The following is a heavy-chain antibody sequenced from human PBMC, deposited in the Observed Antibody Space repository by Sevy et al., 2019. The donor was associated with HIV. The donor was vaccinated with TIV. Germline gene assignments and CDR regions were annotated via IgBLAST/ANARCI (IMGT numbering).Heavy chain of an antibody. CDR1: GFTFSSYA. D-gene: IGHD1-26*01. J-gene: IGHJ3*02. V-gene: IGHV3-30*04. Sequence: GGSLRLSCAASGFTFSSYAMHWVRQAPGKGLEWVAVISYDGSNKYYADSVKGRFTITRDNSKNTQYLQMNSLRAEDTAVYYCAGVRRGGSYFAFDIWGQGTMVTVSS. CDR2: ISYDGSNK. CDR3: AGVRRGGSYFAFDI.